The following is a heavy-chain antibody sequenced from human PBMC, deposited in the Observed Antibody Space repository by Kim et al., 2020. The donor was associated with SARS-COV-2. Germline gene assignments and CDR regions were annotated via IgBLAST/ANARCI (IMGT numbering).Heavy chain of an antibody. Sequence: GSLRLSCAASGFTFSSYAMHWVRQAPGKGLAWVAVISYDGSNKYYADSVKGRFTISRDNSKNTLYLQMNSLRAEDTAVYYCARDLFVVVPAAKVRGNWFDPWGQGTLVTVSS. CDR1: GFTFSSYA. V-gene: IGHV3-30*04. D-gene: IGHD2-2*01. CDR3: ARDLFVVVPAAKVRGNWFDP. CDR2: ISYDGSNK. J-gene: IGHJ5*02.